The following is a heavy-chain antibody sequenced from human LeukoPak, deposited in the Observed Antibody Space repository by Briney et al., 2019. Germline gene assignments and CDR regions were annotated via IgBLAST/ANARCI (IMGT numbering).Heavy chain of an antibody. V-gene: IGHV3-11*01. Sequence: GGSLRLSCAASGFTFSDYYMSWIRQAPGKGLEWVSYISSSGSTIYYADSVKGRFTISRDNAKNSLYLQMNSLRAEDTAVYYCARSSWAMIVVVRGAFDIWGQGTMVTVSS. D-gene: IGHD3-22*01. CDR2: ISSSGSTI. CDR1: GFTFSDYY. CDR3: ARSSWAMIVVVRGAFDI. J-gene: IGHJ3*02.